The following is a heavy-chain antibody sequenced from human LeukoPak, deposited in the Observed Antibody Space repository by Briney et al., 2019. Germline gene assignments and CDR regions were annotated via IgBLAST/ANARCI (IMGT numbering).Heavy chain of an antibody. V-gene: IGHV4-38-2*01. CDR3: AISHAWLISGSYHDAFDI. Sequence: PSETLSLTCAVSGYSISSGYYWGGIRPPPGKGMEWIGRIYHSGSTYYNPSLKSRVTISVDTSKNQFSLKLSSAIAPPQAVILLAISHAWLISGSYHDAFDIWGQGTMVTVSS. CDR1: GYSISSGYY. J-gene: IGHJ3*02. D-gene: IGHD1-26*01. CDR2: IYHSGST.